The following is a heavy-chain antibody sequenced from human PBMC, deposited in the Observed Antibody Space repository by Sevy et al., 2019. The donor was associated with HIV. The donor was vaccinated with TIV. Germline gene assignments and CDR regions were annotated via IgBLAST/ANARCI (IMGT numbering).Heavy chain of an antibody. CDR3: ARSSGYSYGDFDY. D-gene: IGHD5-18*01. V-gene: IGHV4-59*01. Sequence: SETLSLTCTVSGVSISSNYWSWIRQPPGKGLEWIGYIYSSGSSYNPSLKRRVSISMDTSKNQFSLKLNSVTAADTAVYYCARSSGYSYGDFDYWGQGTLVTVSS. CDR1: GVSISSNY. CDR2: IYSSGSS. J-gene: IGHJ4*02.